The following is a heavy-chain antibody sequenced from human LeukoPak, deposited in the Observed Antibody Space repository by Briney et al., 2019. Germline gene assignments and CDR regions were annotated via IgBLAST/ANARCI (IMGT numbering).Heavy chain of an antibody. CDR2: VYDSGST. CDR3: ARQAERVGNWFDP. D-gene: IGHD6-25*01. CDR1: GGSISTYY. V-gene: IGHV4-59*08. Sequence: SETLSLTCTVSGGSISTYYWSWIRQSPAKGLEWIGYVYDSGSTTYNPALKSRVTILVDTSKNQFSLQLTSVTAADTAVYYWARQAERVGNWFDPWGQGTGVTVSP. J-gene: IGHJ5*02.